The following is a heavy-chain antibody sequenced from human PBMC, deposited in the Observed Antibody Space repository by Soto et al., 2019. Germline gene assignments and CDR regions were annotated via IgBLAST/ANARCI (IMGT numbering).Heavy chain of an antibody. CDR2: ISYDGSNK. CDR1: GFTFSSYA. Sequence: GSLRLSCAASGFTFSSYAMHWVRQAPGKGLEWVAVISYDGSNKYYADSVKGRFTISRDNSKNTLYLQMNSLRAEDTAVYYCARDSRAGGELRLVAWGQGTLVTVSS. V-gene: IGHV3-30-3*01. CDR3: ARDSRAGGELRLVA. J-gene: IGHJ5*02. D-gene: IGHD1-26*01.